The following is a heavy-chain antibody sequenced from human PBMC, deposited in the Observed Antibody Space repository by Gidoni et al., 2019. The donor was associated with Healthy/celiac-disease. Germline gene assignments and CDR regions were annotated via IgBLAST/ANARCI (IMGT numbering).Heavy chain of an antibody. CDR3: ARYCSGGSCSNWFDP. CDR1: GGTFSSYT. J-gene: IGHJ5*02. CDR2: IIPILGIA. V-gene: IGHV1-69*02. Sequence: QVQLVQSGAEVKKPGSSVKVSCKASGGTFSSYTISWVRQAPGQGLEWMGRIIPILGIANYAQKFQGRVTITADKSTSTAYMELSSLRSEDTAVYYCARYCSGGSCSNWFDPWGQGTLVTVSS. D-gene: IGHD2-15*01.